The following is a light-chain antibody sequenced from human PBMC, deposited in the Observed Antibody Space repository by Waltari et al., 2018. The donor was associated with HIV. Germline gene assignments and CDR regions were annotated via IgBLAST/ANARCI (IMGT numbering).Light chain of an antibody. CDR2: RID. CDR1: RSNIGGNF. CDR3: ASWDDSVFGPV. J-gene: IGLJ2*01. V-gene: IGLV1-47*01. Sequence: QSVLTQPPSASGTPGQRVTISCSGGRSNIGGNFVYWYQRLPGTAPKLLIYRIDQRPSGAPDRFSGSRSGTSASLVISGLRSEDEADYYCASWDDSVFGPVFGGGTKVTVL.